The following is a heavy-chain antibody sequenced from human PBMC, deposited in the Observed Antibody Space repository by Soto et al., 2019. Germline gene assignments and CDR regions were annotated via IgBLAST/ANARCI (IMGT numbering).Heavy chain of an antibody. CDR2: IYYSGST. Sequence: SETLSLTCTVSGGSISSYCWSWIRQPPGKGLEWIGYIYYSGSTNYNPSLKSRVTISVDTSKNQFSLKLSSVTAADTAVYYCARPYGGTLDYWGQGTLVTVSS. J-gene: IGHJ4*02. CDR1: GGSISSYC. V-gene: IGHV4-59*08. D-gene: IGHD4-17*01. CDR3: ARPYGGTLDY.